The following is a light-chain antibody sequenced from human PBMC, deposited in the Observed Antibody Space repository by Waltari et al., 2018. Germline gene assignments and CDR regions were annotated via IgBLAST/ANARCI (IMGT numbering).Light chain of an antibody. CDR2: HAS. CDR3: QNYVRLPAT. J-gene: IGKJ1*01. V-gene: IGKV3-20*01. Sequence: SCKASQSIRTYLAGYQQKPGQAPRLLIYHASSRATGIPDRFSGSGSGTDFSLTISRLEPEDFAVYYCQNYVRLPATFGQGTKVEIK. CDR1: QSIRTY.